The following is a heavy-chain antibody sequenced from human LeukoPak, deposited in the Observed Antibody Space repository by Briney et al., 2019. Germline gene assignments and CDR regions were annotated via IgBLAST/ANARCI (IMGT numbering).Heavy chain of an antibody. CDR2: IKQDGSEK. Sequence: GGSLRLSCAASGFTFSSYWMSWVRQAPGKGLEWVANIKQDGSEKYYVDSVKGRFTISRDNAKNSLYLQMNSLRAEDTAVYYCARAPSSGSYFSFDYWGQGTLVTVSS. CDR1: GFTFSSYW. CDR3: ARAPSSGSYFSFDY. J-gene: IGHJ4*02. D-gene: IGHD1-26*01. V-gene: IGHV3-7*01.